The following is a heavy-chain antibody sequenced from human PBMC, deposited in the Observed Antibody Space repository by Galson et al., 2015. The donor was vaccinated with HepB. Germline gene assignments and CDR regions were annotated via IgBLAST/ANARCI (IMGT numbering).Heavy chain of an antibody. D-gene: IGHD3-22*01. CDR1: GGSMNTYY. CDR3: AGDSRGYGYYFDY. J-gene: IGHJ4*02. V-gene: IGHV4-59*01. CDR2: IYYTGST. Sequence: TLSLTCTVSGGSMNTYYWTWLRQPPGKGLEWIGYIYYTGSTNYNPSLQSRVTISVDTSKNQFSLKVNSMTAADTAVYFCAGDSRGYGYYFDYWGQGTLVTVSS.